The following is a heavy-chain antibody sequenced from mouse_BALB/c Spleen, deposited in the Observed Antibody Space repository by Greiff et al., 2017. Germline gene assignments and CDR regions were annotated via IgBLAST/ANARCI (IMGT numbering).Heavy chain of an antibody. CDR2: IYPYNGGT. CDR1: GYTFTDYN. J-gene: IGHJ4*01. Sequence: VQLKESGPELVKPGASVKISCKASGYTFTDYNMHWVKQSHGKSLEWIGYIYPYNGGTGYNQKFKSKATLTVDNSSSTAYMELRSLTSEDSAVYYCAREGYYAMDYWGQGTSVTVSS. V-gene: IGHV1S29*02. CDR3: AREGYYAMDY.